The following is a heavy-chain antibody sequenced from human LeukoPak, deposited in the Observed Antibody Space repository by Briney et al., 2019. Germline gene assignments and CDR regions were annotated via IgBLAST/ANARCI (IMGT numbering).Heavy chain of an antibody. CDR2: ITTNGGST. CDR1: GFLFSSYY. V-gene: IGHV3-64D*09. D-gene: IGHD3-10*01. Sequence: GGSLTLSCSASGFLFSSYYLHWVRQAPGKGLEYVSAITTNGGSTYYADSVKGRFTISSDNSKNTLYLQMSSLRADDTAVYYCVKDLRGLHQVDRGMYFDYWGQGTLVTVSS. CDR3: VKDLRGLHQVDRGMYFDY. J-gene: IGHJ4*02.